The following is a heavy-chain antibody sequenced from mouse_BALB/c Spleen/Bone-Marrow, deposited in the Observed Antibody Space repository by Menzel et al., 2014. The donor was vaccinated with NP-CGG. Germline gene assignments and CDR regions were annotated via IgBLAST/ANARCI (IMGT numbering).Heavy chain of an antibody. V-gene: IGHV4-1*02. CDR3: ARLNYYGSLFV. J-gene: IGHJ1*01. CDR1: GFDFSRYW. Sequence: EVKVVDSGGGLVQPGGSLKLSCAASGFDFSRYWMSWVRQAPGKGLEWIREINPDSSTINYTPSLKDKFIISRDNAKNTLYLQMSRVRSEDTALYYCARLNYYGSLFVWGAGTTVTVSS. D-gene: IGHD1-1*01. CDR2: INPDSSTI.